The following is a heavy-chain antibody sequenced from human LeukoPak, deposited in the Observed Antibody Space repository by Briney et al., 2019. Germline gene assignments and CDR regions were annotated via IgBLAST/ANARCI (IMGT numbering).Heavy chain of an antibody. CDR2: INHSGST. CDR3: ARDIPTTIHYYYYYMDV. Sequence: SETLSLTCAVYGGSFSGYYWSWIRQPPGKGLEWIGEINHSGSTNYNPSLKSRVTISVDTSKNQFSLKLSSVTAADTAVYYCARDIPTTIHYYYYYMDVWGKGTTVTISS. D-gene: IGHD2-21*01. J-gene: IGHJ6*03. V-gene: IGHV4-34*01. CDR1: GGSFSGYY.